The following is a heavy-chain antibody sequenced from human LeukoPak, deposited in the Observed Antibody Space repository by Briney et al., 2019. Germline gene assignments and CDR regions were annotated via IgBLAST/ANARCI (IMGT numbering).Heavy chain of an antibody. V-gene: IGHV3-23*01. D-gene: IGHD1-26*01. Sequence: GGSLRLSCAASGFTFSSYAMSWVRQAPGKGLEWVSAISDSGGSTYYADSVKGRFTISRDNSKNTLYLQMNSLRAEDTAVYYCAKVRYSGSYQYYFDYWGQGTLVTVSS. J-gene: IGHJ4*02. CDR2: ISDSGGST. CDR3: AKVRYSGSYQYYFDY. CDR1: GFTFSSYA.